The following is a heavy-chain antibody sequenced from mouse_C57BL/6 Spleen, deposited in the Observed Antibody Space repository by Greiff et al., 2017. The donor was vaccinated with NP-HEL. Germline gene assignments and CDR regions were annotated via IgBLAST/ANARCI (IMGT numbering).Heavy chain of an antibody. Sequence: EVKLMESGGGLVKPGGSLKLSCAASGFTFSSYTMSWVRQTPEKRLEWVATISGGGGNTYYPDSVKGRFTISRDNAKNTLYLQMSSLRSEDTALYYCARRFYDAPMDYWGQGTSVTVSS. CDR3: ARRFYDAPMDY. CDR2: ISGGGGNT. CDR1: GFTFSSYT. D-gene: IGHD2-3*01. V-gene: IGHV5-9*01. J-gene: IGHJ4*01.